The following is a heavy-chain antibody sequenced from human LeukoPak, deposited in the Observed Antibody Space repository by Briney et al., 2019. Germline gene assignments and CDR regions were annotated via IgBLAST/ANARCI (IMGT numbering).Heavy chain of an antibody. CDR1: GFIVDSNY. J-gene: IGHJ4*02. D-gene: IGHD1-7*01. CDR2: IYSGGGT. Sequence: GGSLRLSCAASGFIVDSNYMSWVRQAPGKGLEWVSLIYSGGGTDYADSVKGRFTISRDNSKNTLYLQMNSLRAEDTAVYYCAAKVELRSNGPYFNSWGQGTLVTVSS. V-gene: IGHV3-53*01. CDR3: AAKVELRSNGPYFNS.